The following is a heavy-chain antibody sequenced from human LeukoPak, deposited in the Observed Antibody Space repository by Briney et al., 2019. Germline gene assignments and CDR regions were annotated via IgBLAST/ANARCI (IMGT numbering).Heavy chain of an antibody. CDR2: INQGASEK. V-gene: IGHV3-7*01. J-gene: IGHJ3*01. CDR3: ATYDYGDYAFLF. D-gene: IGHD4-17*01. CDR1: TFMFSKYW. Sequence: GGSLRLSCTASTFMFSKYWMSWVRQAPGKGLEWVANINQGASEKNYVDSVKGRFTISRDNTKNSLYLQMNNLRAEDTAVYYCATYDYGDYAFLFWGQGTMVTVSS.